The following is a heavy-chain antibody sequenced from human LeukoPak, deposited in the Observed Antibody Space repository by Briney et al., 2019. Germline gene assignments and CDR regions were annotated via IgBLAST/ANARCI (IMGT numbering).Heavy chain of an antibody. D-gene: IGHD6-19*01. J-gene: IGHJ4*02. CDR3: ARDGNMASGWYVDY. CDR2: IYYSGST. Sequence: PSETLSLTCTVSGGSISSSSYYWGWIRQPPGKGLEWIGSIYYSGSTYYNPSLKSRVTISVDTSKNQFSLELSSVTAADTAVYYCARDGNMASGWYVDYWGQGTLVTVSS. V-gene: IGHV4-39*07. CDR1: GGSISSSSYY.